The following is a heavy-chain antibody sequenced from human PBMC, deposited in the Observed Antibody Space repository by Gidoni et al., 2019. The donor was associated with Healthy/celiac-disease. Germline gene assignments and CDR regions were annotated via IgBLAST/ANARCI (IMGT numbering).Heavy chain of an antibody. CDR2: IYYSGST. D-gene: IGHD2-21*02. CDR3: ARVSPGVDYWSDAQRYYYYYMDV. J-gene: IGHJ6*03. Sequence: QVQLQESGPGLVKPSETLSLTCTVSGGSISSYYWSWIRQPPGKGLEWIGYIYYSGSTNYNPSLKSRVTISVDTSKNQFSLKLSSVTAADTAVYYCARVSPGVDYWSDAQRYYYYYMDVWGKGTTVTVSS. CDR1: GGSISSYY. V-gene: IGHV4-59*01.